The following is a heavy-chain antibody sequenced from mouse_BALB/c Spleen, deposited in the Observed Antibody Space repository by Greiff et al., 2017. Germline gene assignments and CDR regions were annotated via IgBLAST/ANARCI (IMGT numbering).Heavy chain of an antibody. Sequence: QVQLQQPGAELVKPGAPVKLSCKASGYTFTSYWMNWVKQRPGRGLEWIGRIDPSDSETHYNQKFKDKATLTVDKSSSTAYIQLSSLTSEDSAVYYCARNGYDVDAMDYWGQGTSVTVSS. CDR2: IDPSDSET. V-gene: IGHV1-69*02. D-gene: IGHD2-2*01. CDR1: GYTFTSYW. J-gene: IGHJ4*01. CDR3: ARNGYDVDAMDY.